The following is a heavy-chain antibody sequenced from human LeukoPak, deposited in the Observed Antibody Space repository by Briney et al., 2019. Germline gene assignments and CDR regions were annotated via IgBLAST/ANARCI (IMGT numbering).Heavy chain of an antibody. Sequence: SETLSLTCTVSGGSINSYYWNWIRQPPGRELEWIGHIHYSGSTTYSPPLKSRVTISLDTSKNQFALKLSSVTAADTAVYYCAREGVVKGTDVWGQGTTVTVSS. CDR2: IHYSGST. CDR1: GGSINSYY. CDR3: AREGVVKGTDV. V-gene: IGHV4-59*08. J-gene: IGHJ6*02.